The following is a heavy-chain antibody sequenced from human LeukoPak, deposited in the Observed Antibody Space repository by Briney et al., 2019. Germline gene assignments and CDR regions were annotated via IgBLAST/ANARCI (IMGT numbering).Heavy chain of an antibody. J-gene: IGHJ4*02. CDR3: AIRGYYAY. CDR1: GFTFSSYA. Sequence: GGSLRLSCAASGFTFSSYAMNWVRQAPGKRLEWVSEISGSGIATYYADSVRGRFSISRDNSKNTLYLQMNSLRAEDSAIYYCAIRGYYAYWGQGTLVTVSS. V-gene: IGHV3-23*01. D-gene: IGHD2/OR15-2a*01. CDR2: ISGSGIAT.